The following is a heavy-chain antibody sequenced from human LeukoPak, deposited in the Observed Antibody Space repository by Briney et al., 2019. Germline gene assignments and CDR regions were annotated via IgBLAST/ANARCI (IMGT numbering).Heavy chain of an antibody. J-gene: IGHJ4*02. CDR2: IYTSGSA. V-gene: IGHV4-61*02. D-gene: IGHD3-16*01. CDR1: GGFISSGSYY. CDR3: ARSFGRNFDY. Sequence: PSETLSLTCTVSGGFISSGSYYWSWIRQPAGKGLEWIGRIYTSGSANYNPSLKSRVTISVDTSKNQFSLKLSSVTAADTAVYYCARSFGRNFDYWGQGTLVTVSS.